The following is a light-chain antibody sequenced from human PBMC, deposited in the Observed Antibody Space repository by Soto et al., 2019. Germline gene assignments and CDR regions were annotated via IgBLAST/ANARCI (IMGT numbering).Light chain of an antibody. Sequence: EIVLTQSPGTLSLSPGERATLSCRASQSVSSSYLAWYQQKPGQAPRLLIYGASGRATGIPDRFSGSGSGTDFALTISRPEPEDFAVYYCQQYGSSPPFTFGPGTKVDIK. CDR2: GAS. CDR1: QSVSSSY. V-gene: IGKV3-20*01. J-gene: IGKJ3*01. CDR3: QQYGSSPPFT.